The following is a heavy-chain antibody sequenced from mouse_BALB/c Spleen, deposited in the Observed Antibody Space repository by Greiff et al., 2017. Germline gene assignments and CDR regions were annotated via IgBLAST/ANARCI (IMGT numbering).Heavy chain of an antibody. CDR2: ISSGGSYT. Sequence: EVQLVESGGGLVQPGGSLQLSCAASGFTFRRYAMSWVRQSPEKRLEWVAEISSGGSYTYYPDTVPGRFTISRDNAKNTLYLEMSSLRSEDTAMYYCARDQTTVVGEDWFAYWGQGTLGTGAA. CDR3: ARDQTTVVGEDWFAY. V-gene: IGHV5-9-4*01. CDR1: GFTFRRYA. D-gene: IGHD1-1*01. J-gene: IGHJ3*01.